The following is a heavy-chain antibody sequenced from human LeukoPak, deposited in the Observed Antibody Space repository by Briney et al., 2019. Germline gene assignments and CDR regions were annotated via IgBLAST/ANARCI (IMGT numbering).Heavy chain of an antibody. Sequence: GGSLRLSCAASGFTFDDYAMHWVRQAPGKGLEWVSGISWNSGSIGYADSVKGRFTISRDNAKNSLYLQMNSLRAEDTALYYCARRWMLGTWGQGTLVTVSS. J-gene: IGHJ5*02. V-gene: IGHV3-9*01. CDR1: GFTFDDYA. CDR2: ISWNSGSI. CDR3: ARRWMLGT. D-gene: IGHD2-2*03.